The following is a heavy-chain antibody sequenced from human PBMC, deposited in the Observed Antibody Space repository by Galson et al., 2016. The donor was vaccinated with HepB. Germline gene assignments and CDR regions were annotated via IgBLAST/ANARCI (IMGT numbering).Heavy chain of an antibody. J-gene: IGHJ4*02. CDR1: GFTFSDYP. V-gene: IGHV3-11*04. Sequence: SLRLSCAASGFTFSDYPLSCIRQAPGKGLQWLSHISSAGAITYYADSVRGRFTVSRDNSKNSLYLQMNILRAEDTAIYYCVRVAAGGNFFDYWGQGTLVTVSS. CDR3: VRVAAGGNFFDY. D-gene: IGHD3-16*01. CDR2: ISSAGAIT.